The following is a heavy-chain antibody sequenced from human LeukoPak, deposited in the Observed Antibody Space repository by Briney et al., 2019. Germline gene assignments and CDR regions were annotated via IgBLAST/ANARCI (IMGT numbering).Heavy chain of an antibody. D-gene: IGHD4-17*01. CDR1: GYTFTSYY. Sequence: VASVKVSCKASGYTFTSYYMHWVRQAPGQGLEWMGIINPSDGSTSYAQKFQGRVTMTRDTSTSTVYMELSSLRSEDTAVYYCARAIGLYGADGYWGQGTLVTVSS. CDR3: ARAIGLYGADGY. V-gene: IGHV1-46*01. CDR2: INPSDGST. J-gene: IGHJ4*02.